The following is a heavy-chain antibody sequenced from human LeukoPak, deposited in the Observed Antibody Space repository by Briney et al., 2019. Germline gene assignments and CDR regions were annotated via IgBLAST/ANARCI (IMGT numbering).Heavy chain of an antibody. V-gene: IGHV4-61*08. CDR3: ARARVGSGSYLDY. J-gene: IGHJ4*02. CDR1: GGSISSGGYY. Sequence: SETLSLTCTVSGGSISSGGYYWSWIRQPPGKGLEWIGYIYYSGSTNYNPSLKSRVTISVDTSKNQFSLKLSSVTAADTAVYYCARARVGSGSYLDYWGQGTLVTVSS. CDR2: IYYSGST. D-gene: IGHD3-10*01.